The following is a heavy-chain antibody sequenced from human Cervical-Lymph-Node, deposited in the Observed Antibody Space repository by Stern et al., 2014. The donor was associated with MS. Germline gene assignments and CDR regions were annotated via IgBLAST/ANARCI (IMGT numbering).Heavy chain of an antibody. Sequence: VQLVESGGAVVQPGRSLRLSCAASGFTFSSYGMHWVRQASGTGLEWVTVISYDGNHKYYAASVKGRLTISRDNSKNTLHLQMNSVTPDDTAIYYCARDYEDTSMLFDHWGQGTLVTVSS. D-gene: IGHD2-8*01. J-gene: IGHJ4*02. CDR2: ISYDGNHK. CDR3: ARDYEDTSMLFDH. V-gene: IGHV3-30*03. CDR1: GFTFSSYG.